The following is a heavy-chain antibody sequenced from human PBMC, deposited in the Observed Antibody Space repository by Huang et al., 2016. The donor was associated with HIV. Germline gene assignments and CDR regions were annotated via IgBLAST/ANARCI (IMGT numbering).Heavy chain of an antibody. CDR3: AREMMVRGVSVPITDGYFYYGMDV. Sequence: VQLVESGGALVQPGGSLRLSCAASGFPVTTNYMDWVRQAPGKGLGWGSTMDSGDKTSPADAVKGRFTVSIDNSKNTMYLQMNSLRVEDTATYYCAREMMVRGVSVPITDGYFYYGMDVWGHGTTVSVSS. CDR1: GFPVTTNY. J-gene: IGHJ6*02. V-gene: IGHV3-53*01. CDR2: MDSGDKT. D-gene: IGHD3-10*01.